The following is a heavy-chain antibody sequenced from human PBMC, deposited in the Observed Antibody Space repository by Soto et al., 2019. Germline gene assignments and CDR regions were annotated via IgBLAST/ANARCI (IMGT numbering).Heavy chain of an antibody. V-gene: IGHV1-8*01. CDR2: MNPNSGNT. D-gene: IGHD3-10*01. CDR3: ARGYHGSGSYNYYYYYYMDV. Sequence: ASVKVSCKASGYTFTSYDINWVRQATGQGLEWMGWMNPNSGNTGYAQKFQGRVTMTRNTSISTAYMELSSLRSEDTAVYYCARGYHGSGSYNYYYYYYMDVWGKGTTVTVSS. CDR1: GYTFTSYD. J-gene: IGHJ6*03.